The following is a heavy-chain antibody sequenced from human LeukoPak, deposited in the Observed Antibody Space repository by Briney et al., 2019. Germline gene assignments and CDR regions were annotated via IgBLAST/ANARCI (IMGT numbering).Heavy chain of an antibody. Sequence: GGSLRLSCAASGFTFSNYAMSWVRQAPGKGLEWVSAITGGGSGIYYADSMKSRFTISRDNSKNTLYLQINSLRAEDTAVYYCAKWGDYDVLTGYYVPDYWGQGTLVTVSS. CDR3: AKWGDYDVLTGYYVPDY. D-gene: IGHD3-9*01. J-gene: IGHJ4*02. CDR1: GFTFSNYA. V-gene: IGHV3-23*01. CDR2: ITGGGSGI.